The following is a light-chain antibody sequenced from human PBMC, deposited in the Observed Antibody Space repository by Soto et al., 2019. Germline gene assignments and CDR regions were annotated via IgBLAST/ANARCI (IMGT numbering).Light chain of an antibody. J-gene: IGKJ1*01. Sequence: IVLTQSQGTLSLSPGERATLSCRALQSLSSSSLAWSQQEPGQAHRLLIYGASSRATGIPDRFSGSESGTDFTLSISLLEPEDFAVYYCQQYGRSPLTFGQGTKVEIK. CDR1: QSLSSSS. CDR2: GAS. V-gene: IGKV3-20*01. CDR3: QQYGRSPLT.